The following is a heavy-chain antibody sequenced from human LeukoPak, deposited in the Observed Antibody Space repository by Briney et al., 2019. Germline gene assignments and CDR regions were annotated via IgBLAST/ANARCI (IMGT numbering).Heavy chain of an antibody. V-gene: IGHV4-59*01. Sequence: SETLSLTCTVSGGSISSYYWSWIRQPPGKGLEWIGYIYYSGSTNYSPSLKSRVTISVDTSKNQFSLKLSSVTAADTAVYYCARERNDYGDSYYFDYWGQGTLVTVSS. CDR1: GGSISSYY. CDR3: ARERNDYGDSYYFDY. CDR2: IYYSGST. J-gene: IGHJ4*02. D-gene: IGHD4-17*01.